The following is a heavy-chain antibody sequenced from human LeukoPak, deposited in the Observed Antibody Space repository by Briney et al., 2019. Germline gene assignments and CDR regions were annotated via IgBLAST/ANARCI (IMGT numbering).Heavy chain of an antibody. V-gene: IGHV4-4*07. D-gene: IGHD3-3*01. CDR2: IYTSGST. CDR1: GGSISSYY. Sequence: SETLSLTCTVSGGSISSYYWSWIRQPAGKGLEWLGRIYTSGSTNYNPSLKSRVTMSVDRSKNQFSLKLSSVTAADTAVYYCARGNDFWSGYSGTDYWGQGTLVTVSS. J-gene: IGHJ4*02. CDR3: ARGNDFWSGYSGTDY.